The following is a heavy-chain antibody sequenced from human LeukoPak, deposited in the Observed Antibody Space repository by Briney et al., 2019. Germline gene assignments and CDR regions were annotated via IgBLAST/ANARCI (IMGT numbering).Heavy chain of an antibody. J-gene: IGHJ4*02. CDR2: ISSSGSTI. Sequence: PGGSLRLSCAASGFTFSDYYMSWIRQAPGKGLEWVSYISSSGSTIYYADSVKGRFTISRDNAKNSLYLQMNSLRAEDTAVYNCAREGGSRCSSTSCFNFDYWGQGTLVTVSS. CDR1: GFTFSDYY. D-gene: IGHD2-2*01. CDR3: AREGGSRCSSTSCFNFDY. V-gene: IGHV3-11*01.